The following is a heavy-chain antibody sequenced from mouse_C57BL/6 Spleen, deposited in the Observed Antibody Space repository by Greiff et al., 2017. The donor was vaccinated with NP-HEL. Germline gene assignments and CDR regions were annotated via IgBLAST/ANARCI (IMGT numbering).Heavy chain of an antibody. Sequence: EVQLQQSGAELVRPGASVKLSCTASGFNIKDDYMHWVKQRPEQGLEWIGWIDPENGDTAYASKFQGKATITADTSSNTAYLQLSSLTSEDTAVYYCTTADYGYYFDYWGQGTTLTVSS. CDR2: IDPENGDT. V-gene: IGHV14-4*01. CDR1: GFNIKDDY. CDR3: TTADYGYYFDY. D-gene: IGHD1-1*01. J-gene: IGHJ2*01.